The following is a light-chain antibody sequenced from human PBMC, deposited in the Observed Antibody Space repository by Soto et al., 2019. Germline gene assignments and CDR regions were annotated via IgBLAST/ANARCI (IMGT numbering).Light chain of an antibody. CDR2: DAS. CDR3: QEYNSYTWT. J-gene: IGKJ1*01. V-gene: IGKV1-17*01. CDR1: QSVSNY. Sequence: DIQMTQSPSSLSASVGDRVTITCRASQSVSNYLHWYQQKPGKAPNLLIYDASSLQSGVPSRFSGSGSGTEFTLTISSLQPDDFGTYYFQEYNSYTWTFGPGAKVDIK.